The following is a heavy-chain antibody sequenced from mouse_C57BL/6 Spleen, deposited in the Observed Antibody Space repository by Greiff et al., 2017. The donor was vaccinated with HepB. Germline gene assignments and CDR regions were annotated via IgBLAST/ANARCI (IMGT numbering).Heavy chain of an antibody. Sequence: EVKLQESGPGLVKPSQSLSLTCSVTGYSITSGYYWNWLRQFPGNKLEWMGYISYDGSNNYNPSLKNRISITRDTSKNQFFLKLNSVTTEDTATYDCARLYDYDGYYFDYWGQGTTLTVSS. V-gene: IGHV3-6*01. CDR3: ARLYDYDGYYFDY. D-gene: IGHD2-4*01. CDR1: GYSITSGYY. CDR2: ISYDGSN. J-gene: IGHJ2*01.